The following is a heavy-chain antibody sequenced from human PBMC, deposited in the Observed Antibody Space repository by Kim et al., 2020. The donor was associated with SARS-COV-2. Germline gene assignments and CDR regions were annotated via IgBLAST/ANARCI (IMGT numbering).Heavy chain of an antibody. J-gene: IGHJ4*02. D-gene: IGHD6-13*01. V-gene: IGHV1-69*13. CDR1: GGTFSSYA. CDR2: IIPIFGTA. Sequence: SVKVSCKASGGTFSSYAISWVRQAPGQGLEWMGGIIPIFGTANYAQKFQGRVTITADESTSTAYMELSSLRSEDTAVYYCAREEDSSSWPREYYFDYWGQGTLVTVSS. CDR3: AREEDSSSWPREYYFDY.